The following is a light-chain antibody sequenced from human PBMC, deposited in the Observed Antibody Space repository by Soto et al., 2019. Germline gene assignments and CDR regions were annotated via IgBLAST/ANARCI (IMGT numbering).Light chain of an antibody. V-gene: IGKV3D-15*01. CDR2: GAS. Sequence: EIVMTQSPATLSVSPVERATLSCRASQSVSSNLAWYQQKPGQAPRLLIYGASTRATGIPARFSGSGSGTEFTLTISSLQSEDFATYYCQHYNSYGTFGQGTKVDIK. CDR1: QSVSSN. CDR3: QHYNSYGT. J-gene: IGKJ1*01.